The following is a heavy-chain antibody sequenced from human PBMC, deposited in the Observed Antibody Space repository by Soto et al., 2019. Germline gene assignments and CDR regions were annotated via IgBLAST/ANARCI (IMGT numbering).Heavy chain of an antibody. D-gene: IGHD3-22*01. CDR1: DGSISSYY. Sequence: QVQLQESGPGLVKPSETLSLTCTVSDGSISSYYWNWIRQPPGKGLEWIGNIYYSGSTNYNPSLKSPVTISVVTSENQFSLKLSSVTAADTAVYYCARLGHYDSTGYDAFDIWGQGTMVTVSS. CDR2: IYYSGST. J-gene: IGHJ3*02. V-gene: IGHV4-59*08. CDR3: ARLGHYDSTGYDAFDI.